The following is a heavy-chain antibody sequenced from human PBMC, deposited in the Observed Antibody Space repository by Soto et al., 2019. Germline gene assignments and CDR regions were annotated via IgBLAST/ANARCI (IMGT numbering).Heavy chain of an antibody. J-gene: IGHJ4*02. D-gene: IGHD6-13*01. Sequence: QVLLQESGPRLMKPSETLSLTCSVSGLTISSASYHWSWIRQHPGKGLELIGNIYYNGTTYYSPSLKSNATIWLDSSRNQYTLRLTSVTAADTAVYYCARYRTSGSWSTFDYWGQVTLVTVSS. CDR3: ARYRTSGSWSTFDY. CDR1: GLTISSASYH. V-gene: IGHV4-31*01. CDR2: IYYNGTT.